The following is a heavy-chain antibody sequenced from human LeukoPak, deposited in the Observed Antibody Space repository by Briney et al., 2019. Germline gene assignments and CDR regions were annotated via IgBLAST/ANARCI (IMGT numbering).Heavy chain of an antibody. J-gene: IGHJ6*03. V-gene: IGHV4-39*07. D-gene: IGHD2-2*01. Sequence: PSETLSLTCTVSGGSISSSCCYWGWIRQPPGKGLEWIGSTSYSGITHYNPSLKSRVTVSVDTSKNQFSLKLSSVTAADTAVYYCARVGVVVPAAKDYYCMDVWGKGTTVTVSS. CDR2: TSYSGIT. CDR1: GGSISSSCCY. CDR3: ARVGVVVPAAKDYYCMDV.